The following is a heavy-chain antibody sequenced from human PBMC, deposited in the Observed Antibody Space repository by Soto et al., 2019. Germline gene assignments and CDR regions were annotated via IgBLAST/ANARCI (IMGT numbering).Heavy chain of an antibody. V-gene: IGHV3-23*01. CDR2: ISGSGGST. D-gene: IGHD3-9*01. Sequence: EVQLLESGGGLVQPGGSLRLSCAASGFTFSSYAMSWVRQAPGKGLEWVSAISGSGGSTYYADSVKGRFTISRDNSKNTLYLQMNSLRAEDTAVYYCAKDLGIRVLRYFDWLPLFDYWGQGTLVTVSS. J-gene: IGHJ4*02. CDR3: AKDLGIRVLRYFDWLPLFDY. CDR1: GFTFSSYA.